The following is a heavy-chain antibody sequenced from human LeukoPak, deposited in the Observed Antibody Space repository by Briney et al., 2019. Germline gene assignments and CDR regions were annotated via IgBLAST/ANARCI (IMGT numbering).Heavy chain of an antibody. V-gene: IGHV4-34*01. CDR1: GGSFSGYY. D-gene: IGHD4-17*01. J-gene: IGHJ6*03. CDR3: ARGSDYGDYSVYYYYMDV. Sequence: SETLSLTCAVYGGSFSGYYWSWIRQPPGKGLEWIGEINHSGSTNYNPSLKSRVTISVDTSKNQFSLKLSSVTAADTAVYYCARGSDYGDYSVYYYYMDVWGKGTTVTISS. CDR2: INHSGST.